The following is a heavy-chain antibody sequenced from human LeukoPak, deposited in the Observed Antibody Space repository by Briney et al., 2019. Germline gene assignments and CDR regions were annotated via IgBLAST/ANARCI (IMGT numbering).Heavy chain of an antibody. Sequence: GGSLRLSCAASGFTFSDYFMSWIRQAPGKGLEWVSAISGSGGSTYYADSVKGRFTISRDNSKNTLYLQMNSLRAEDTAVYYCAKEFRSADYFDYWGQGTLVTVSS. CDR3: AKEFRSADYFDY. D-gene: IGHD2-21*01. CDR2: ISGSGGST. CDR1: GFTFSDYF. J-gene: IGHJ4*02. V-gene: IGHV3-23*01.